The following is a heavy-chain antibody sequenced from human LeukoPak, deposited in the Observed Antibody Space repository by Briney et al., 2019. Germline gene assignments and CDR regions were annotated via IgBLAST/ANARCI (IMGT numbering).Heavy chain of an antibody. CDR1: GFTFSSYE. J-gene: IGHJ4*02. V-gene: IGHV3-48*03. D-gene: IGHD1-1*01. Sequence: GSLRLSCAASGFTFSSYEMNWVRQAPGKGLEWVSYISSSGSTIYYADSVKGRFTISRDNAKNSLYLQMNSLRGEDTAVYYCARDSNNWNDGSIEYWGQGTLVTVSS. CDR2: ISSSGSTI. CDR3: ARDSNNWNDGSIEY.